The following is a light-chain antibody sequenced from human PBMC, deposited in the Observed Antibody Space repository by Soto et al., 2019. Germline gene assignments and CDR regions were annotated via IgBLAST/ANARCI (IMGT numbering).Light chain of an antibody. Sequence: AIQLTQSPSSLSASVGDTVTITCRASQGISNALAWYQQIPGKPPKLLIYDASTLESGVPSRFSGSGSGSDFSLTISSLQPGDFATYSCRQFIGFPTFGQGSLLEI. CDR1: QGISNA. CDR2: DAS. J-gene: IGKJ5*01. CDR3: RQFIGFPT. V-gene: IGKV1-13*02.